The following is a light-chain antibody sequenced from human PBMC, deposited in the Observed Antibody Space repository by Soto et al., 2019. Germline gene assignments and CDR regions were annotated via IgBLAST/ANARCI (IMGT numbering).Light chain of an antibody. Sequence: ENVLTQSPGTLSLSPGARATLSCRASQSISSSYLAWYQQKPGQTPRLLIYHASSRATGIPDRFSGSGSGTDFTLNISRLEPEDFAVYYCQQYGDSLITFGGGTKVEIK. J-gene: IGKJ4*01. CDR1: QSISSSY. CDR2: HAS. CDR3: QQYGDSLIT. V-gene: IGKV3-20*01.